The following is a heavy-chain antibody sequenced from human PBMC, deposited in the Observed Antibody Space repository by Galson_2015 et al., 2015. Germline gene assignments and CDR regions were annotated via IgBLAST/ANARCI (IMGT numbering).Heavy chain of an antibody. J-gene: IGHJ4*02. CDR1: TFTGYY. V-gene: IGHV1-69*06. CDR3: ARPSQDCSTSSCPYNY. CDR2: LIPIFGGA. D-gene: IGHD2-2*01. Sequence: TFTGYYMPWVRQAPGQGLEWMGGLIPIFGGANYAQKFQGRVTITADKSTTTAYMELSSLRSDDTAVYYCARPSQDCSTSSCPYNYWGQGTLVTVS.